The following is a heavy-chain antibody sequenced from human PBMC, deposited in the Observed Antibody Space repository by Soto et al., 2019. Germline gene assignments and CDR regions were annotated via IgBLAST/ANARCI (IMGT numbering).Heavy chain of an antibody. J-gene: IGHJ4*02. D-gene: IGHD3-22*01. CDR3: ARGSYYYESSGYYPDC. Sequence: QVQLVQSGAEVKEPGASVKVSCKASGYTFANYAIHWVRQAPGQRLEWMGWINAGNGNPKYSQKFQDRVTISRDTSATTAYMEMSSLRSEDTAVYYCARGSYYYESSGYYPDCWGQGTLVTVSS. CDR2: INAGNGNP. V-gene: IGHV1-3*01. CDR1: GYTFANYA.